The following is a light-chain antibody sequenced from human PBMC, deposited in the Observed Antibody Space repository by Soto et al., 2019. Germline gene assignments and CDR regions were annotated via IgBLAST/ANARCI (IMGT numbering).Light chain of an antibody. CDR2: EVT. CDR1: SSDVGGYNY. V-gene: IGLV2-14*01. J-gene: IGLJ3*02. Sequence: QSALAQPASVSGSPGQSITISCSGTSSDVGGYNYVSWYQHHPGKAPKLLIYEVTNRPSGVSNRFSGSKSGNTASLTISGLQGEDEAAYYCKSYTSSSTWVFGGGTKVTVL. CDR3: KSYTSSSTWV.